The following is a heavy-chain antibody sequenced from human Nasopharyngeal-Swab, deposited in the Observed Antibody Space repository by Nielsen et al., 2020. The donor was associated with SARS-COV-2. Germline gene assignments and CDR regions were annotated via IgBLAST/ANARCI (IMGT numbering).Heavy chain of an antibody. CDR1: GGSVLSSTYY. V-gene: IGHV4-39*01. CDR2: IYYSGAT. J-gene: IGHJ4*02. CDR3: ASSGWLTPFDY. D-gene: IGHD5-24*01. Sequence: SDTLSLTCTVSGGSVLSSTYYWGWIRQPPGKGLEWIGRIYYSGATYYQPPLKNRLTMSVDMSKNQSSLKLYSVAAADTAVYYCASSGWLTPFDYWGPGTLVTVSS.